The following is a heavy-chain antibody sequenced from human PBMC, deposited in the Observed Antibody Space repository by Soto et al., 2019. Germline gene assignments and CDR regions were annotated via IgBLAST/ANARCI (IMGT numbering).Heavy chain of an antibody. CDR3: AKGRGGSGSLTPRVDF. D-gene: IGHD3-10*01. Sequence: EVQLLESGGGLVQPGGSLRLSCAASGFTFNNYAMTWVRQAPGKGLGWVSAISGGGDTTSYADSVKGRFTVSRDGSKNTLYLQMSNLRAEDTALYYCAKGRGGSGSLTPRVDFWGQGTLVTVSS. V-gene: IGHV3-23*01. J-gene: IGHJ4*02. CDR2: ISGGGDTT. CDR1: GFTFNNYA.